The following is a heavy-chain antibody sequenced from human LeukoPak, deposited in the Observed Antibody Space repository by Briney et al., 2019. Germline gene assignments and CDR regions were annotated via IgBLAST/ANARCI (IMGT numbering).Heavy chain of an antibody. V-gene: IGHV3-23*01. Sequence: GGSLRLSCAASGFTLSSYSMSWVRQAPGKGLEGVSTFSGTGEITYYADSVKGRFTISRDNSKNTLYLQMNSLRAEDTAVYYCARGGYHAYYLDYWGQGSLVTVSS. CDR3: ARGGYHAYYLDY. D-gene: IGHD5-18*01. CDR1: GFTLSSYS. CDR2: FSGTGEIT. J-gene: IGHJ4*02.